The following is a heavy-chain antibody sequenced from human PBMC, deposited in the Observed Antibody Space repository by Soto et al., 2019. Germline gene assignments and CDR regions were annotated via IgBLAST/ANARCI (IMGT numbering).Heavy chain of an antibody. D-gene: IGHD3-10*01. CDR1: PFTLSSYE. V-gene: IGHV3-48*03. Sequence: PGVSLRRSWAAAPFTLSSYEMNWVRQAPGRGMARISYIGGSGSTIYYAESVKARFTTSRENAKTSLYLQMNSVRAEDTDVYYCPREPTSRVTMVRGVIERDYWGQGTMVTVSS. CDR2: IGGSGSTI. J-gene: IGHJ4*02. CDR3: PREPTSRVTMVRGVIERDY.